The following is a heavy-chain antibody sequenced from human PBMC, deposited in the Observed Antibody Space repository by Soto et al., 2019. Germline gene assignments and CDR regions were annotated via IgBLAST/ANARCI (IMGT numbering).Heavy chain of an antibody. D-gene: IGHD6-19*01. CDR2: IKSKADGGAT. Sequence: PGGSLRLSFAASGFTFSNGWMNWVRQAPGKGLEWVCRIKSKADGGATDYAAPVKGRFTVSRDDSTNTLYLQMSRLKTEDTALYYCSTVRAVPGXDYWGQGTLVTXS. CDR1: GFTFSNGW. V-gene: IGHV3-15*01. J-gene: IGHJ4*02. CDR3: STVRAVPGXDY.